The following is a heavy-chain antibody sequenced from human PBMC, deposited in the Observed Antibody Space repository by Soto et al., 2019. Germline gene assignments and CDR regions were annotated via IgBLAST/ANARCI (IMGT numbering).Heavy chain of an antibody. Sequence: EVQLLESGGGLAQPGGSLRLSCAASAFTFSSYAMSWVRQAPGKALEWVSAVSGSGDSTYYADSVKGRFTISRDNSKNTLYLHMNSLRAEDTDVYYCAKGRASDCPGCTQDYWGQGTLVTVSS. V-gene: IGHV3-23*01. D-gene: IGHD2-21*02. J-gene: IGHJ4*02. CDR2: VSGSGDST. CDR1: AFTFSSYA. CDR3: AKGRASDCPGCTQDY.